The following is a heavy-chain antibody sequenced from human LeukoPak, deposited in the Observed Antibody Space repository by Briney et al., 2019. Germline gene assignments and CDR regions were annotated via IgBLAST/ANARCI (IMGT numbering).Heavy chain of an antibody. J-gene: IGHJ4*02. CDR3: ARGGYNFDY. CDR1: GFSLSGYW. D-gene: IGHD5-12*01. Sequence: GGSLRLSCVASGFSLSGYWMSWVRQAPGKGLEWVARLHADGSEKYYVGSVKGRFTISGDNAKDSVYLQMNSLRVDDTAVYYCARGGYNFDYLGQGTLVTVSS. V-gene: IGHV3-7*01. CDR2: LHADGSEK.